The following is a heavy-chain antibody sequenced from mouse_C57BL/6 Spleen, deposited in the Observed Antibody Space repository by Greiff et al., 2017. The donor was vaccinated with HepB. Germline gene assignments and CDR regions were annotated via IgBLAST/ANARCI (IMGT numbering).Heavy chain of an antibody. CDR1: GYSITSGYY. J-gene: IGHJ2*01. Sequence: EVQRVESGPGLVKPSQSLSLTCSVTGYSITSGYYWNWIRQFPGNKLEWMGYISYDGSNNYNPSLKNRISITRDTSKNQFFLKLNSVTTEDTATYYCAREIYDDGSSDPFDYWGQGTTLTVSS. CDR2: ISYDGSN. CDR3: AREIYDDGSSDPFDY. V-gene: IGHV3-6*01. D-gene: IGHD1-1*01.